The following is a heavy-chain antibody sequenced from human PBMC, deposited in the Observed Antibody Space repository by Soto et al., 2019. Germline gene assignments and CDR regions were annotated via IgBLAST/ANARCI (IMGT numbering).Heavy chain of an antibody. D-gene: IGHD6-19*01. CDR3: AKDRPWIAVAGTGFDY. Sequence: PGGSLRLSCAASGFTFSSYAMSWVRQAPGKGLEWVSAISGSGGSTYYADSVKGRFTISRDNSKNTLYLQMNSLRAEDTAVYYCAKDRPWIAVAGTGFDYWGQGTLVTVSS. CDR1: GFTFSSYA. CDR2: ISGSGGST. J-gene: IGHJ4*02. V-gene: IGHV3-23*01.